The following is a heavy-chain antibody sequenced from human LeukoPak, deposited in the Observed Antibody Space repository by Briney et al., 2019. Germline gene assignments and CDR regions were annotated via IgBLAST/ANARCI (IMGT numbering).Heavy chain of an antibody. J-gene: IGHJ4*02. Sequence: SETLSLTCTVSGGSVSSDSYYWSWIRQPPGKGLEWIGYIYYSGSTNYNPSLKSRVTISVDTSKNQFSLKLSSVTAADTAVYYCARTSGYDYSFDYWGQGTLVTVSS. CDR3: ARTSGYDYSFDY. V-gene: IGHV4-61*01. CDR1: GGSVSSDSYY. CDR2: IYYSGST. D-gene: IGHD5-12*01.